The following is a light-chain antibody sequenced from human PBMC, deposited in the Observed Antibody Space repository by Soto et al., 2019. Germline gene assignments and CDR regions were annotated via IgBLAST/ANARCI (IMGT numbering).Light chain of an antibody. Sequence: QAVVTQPPSASGTPGQRVTISCSGSSSNIGSNPVNWYQQLPGTAPKLLIYSNDQRPSGVPDRFSGSKSGTSASLAISGLQSEDEADYYCAAWDDSLSGHVVFGGGTKLTVL. CDR3: AAWDDSLSGHVV. CDR1: SSNIGSNP. J-gene: IGLJ2*01. V-gene: IGLV1-44*01. CDR2: SND.